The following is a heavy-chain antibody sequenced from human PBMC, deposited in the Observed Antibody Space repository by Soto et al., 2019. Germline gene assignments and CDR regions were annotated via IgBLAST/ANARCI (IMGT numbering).Heavy chain of an antibody. CDR2: IIPMFGIT. CDR1: GATFSSST. Sequence: QVQLVQSGADVKKPGSSVKVSCKASGATFSSSTFTWVRQAPGQGLEWMGRIIPMFGITNSAQKFQGRLGITADESTKTVFMDMSSLRSNKTAIYYYATVALTFRGVLNAWSEGTLVTISS. CDR3: ATVALTFRGVLNA. J-gene: IGHJ4*02. D-gene: IGHD3-10*01. V-gene: IGHV1-69*02.